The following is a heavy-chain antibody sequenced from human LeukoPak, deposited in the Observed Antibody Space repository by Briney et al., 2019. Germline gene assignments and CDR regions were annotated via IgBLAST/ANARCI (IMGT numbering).Heavy chain of an antibody. J-gene: IGHJ4*02. Sequence: QSGGSLRLSCAASGFTFSSYWMSWVRQAPGKGLEWVANIKQDGSEKYYVDSVKGRFTISRDNAKNSLYLQMNSLRAEDTAIYYCAKAPGLASIDYWGQGTLVTVSS. CDR2: IKQDGSEK. CDR1: GFTFSSYW. CDR3: AKAPGLASIDY. V-gene: IGHV3-7*03. D-gene: IGHD6-19*01.